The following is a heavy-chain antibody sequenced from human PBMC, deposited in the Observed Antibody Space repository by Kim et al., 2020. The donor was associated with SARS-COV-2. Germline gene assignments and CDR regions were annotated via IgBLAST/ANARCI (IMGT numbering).Heavy chain of an antibody. Sequence: GGSLRLSCTASGFTFGDYAMSWFRQAPGKGLEWVGFIRSKAYGGTTEYAASVKGRFTISRDDSKSIAYLQMNSLKTEDTAVYYCSHPSYYYGSGRGDYWGQGTLVTVSS. CDR2: IRSKAYGGTT. D-gene: IGHD3-10*01. V-gene: IGHV3-49*03. CDR1: GFTFGDYA. CDR3: SHPSYYYGSGRGDY. J-gene: IGHJ4*02.